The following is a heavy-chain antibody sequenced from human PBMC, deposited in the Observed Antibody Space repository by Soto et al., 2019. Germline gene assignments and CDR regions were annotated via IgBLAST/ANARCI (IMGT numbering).Heavy chain of an antibody. CDR2: IRGSAGST. CDR3: ARDLSSGWVDY. D-gene: IGHD6-19*01. Sequence: PGGSLRLSCAASGFTFSINAMSWVRQAPGKGLEWVSAIRGSAGSTYYADSVKGRFTISRDNSKNTLYLQMNSLRAEDTAVYYCARDLSSGWVDYWGQGTLVTVSS. V-gene: IGHV3-23*01. CDR1: GFTFSINA. J-gene: IGHJ4*02.